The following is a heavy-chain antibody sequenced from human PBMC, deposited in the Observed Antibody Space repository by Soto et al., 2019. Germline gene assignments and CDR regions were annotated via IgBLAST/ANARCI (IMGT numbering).Heavy chain of an antibody. J-gene: IGHJ5*02. CDR2: IYHSGST. D-gene: IGHD3-10*01. V-gene: IGHV4-4*02. CDR3: ARGRGERRFDP. CDR1: GGSISSSNW. Sequence: QVQLQESGPGLVKPSGTLSLTCAVSGGSISSSNWWSWVRQPPGKGLEWIGEIYHSGSTNYNPSLKSXXTXSXXKSKNQFSLKLSSVTAADTAVYYCARGRGERRFDPWGQGTLVTVSS.